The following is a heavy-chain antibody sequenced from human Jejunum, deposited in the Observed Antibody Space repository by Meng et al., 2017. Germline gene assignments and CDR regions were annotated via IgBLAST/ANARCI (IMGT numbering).Heavy chain of an antibody. CDR3: TRANSPTGTTGDSFDI. J-gene: IGHJ3*02. V-gene: IGHV3-49*04. Sequence: GGSLRLSCTASGFTFADYSMSWVRQAPGKGLEWISFIRGKTFGGATDYAASVKGRFTISRDDSKTIAYLQMNSLKTEDTAVYYCTRANSPTGTTGDSFDIWGHGTMVTVSS. CDR2: IRGKTFGGAT. CDR1: GFTFADYS. D-gene: IGHD1-1*01.